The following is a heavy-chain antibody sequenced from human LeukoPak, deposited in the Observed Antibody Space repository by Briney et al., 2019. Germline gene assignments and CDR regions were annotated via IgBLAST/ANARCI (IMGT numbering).Heavy chain of an antibody. CDR1: GVSMSSYF. D-gene: IGHD1-26*01. J-gene: IGHJ3*02. V-gene: IGHV4-59*01. Sequence: PSETLSLTCTVSGVSMSSYFWSWIRQPPGKGLEWIGYIYHSGSSHYNPSLKSRVTISVDTSKTQFSLKLSSVTAADTAVYYCAGRLEWERIREAAFDIWGQGTMVTVSS. CDR2: IYHSGSS. CDR3: AGRLEWERIREAAFDI.